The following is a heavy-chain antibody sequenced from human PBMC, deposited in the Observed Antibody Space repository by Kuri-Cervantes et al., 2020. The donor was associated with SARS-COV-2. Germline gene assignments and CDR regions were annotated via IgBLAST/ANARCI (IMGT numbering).Heavy chain of an antibody. CDR2: TSYDGSNT. V-gene: IGHV3-30-3*01. CDR1: GFTFSSYA. D-gene: IGHD2-21*01. CDR3: ARDRVGVHDY. J-gene: IGHJ4*02. Sequence: GESLKISCAASGFTFSSYAIHWVRQAPGKGLEWVAITSYDGSNTYYADSVKGRFTISRDNSKNTLYLQMNSLRTEDTAIYYCARDRVGVHDYWGQGTLVTVSS.